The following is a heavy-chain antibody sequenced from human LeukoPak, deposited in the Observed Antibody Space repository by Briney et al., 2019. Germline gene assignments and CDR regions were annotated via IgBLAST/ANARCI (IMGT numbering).Heavy chain of an antibody. D-gene: IGHD6-19*01. J-gene: IGHJ4*02. CDR1: GYTFSRHA. V-gene: IGHV7-4-1*02. Sequence: ASVKVSCKASGYTFSRHALNWVRQAPGQGLEWLGWINTDTAKPTYAQGFTGRFVFSLDTSVTTANLQISSLKTEDTAVYYCARARTKDPDYSSAVDYWGQGTQVTVSA. CDR3: ARARTKDPDYSSAVDY. CDR2: INTDTAKP.